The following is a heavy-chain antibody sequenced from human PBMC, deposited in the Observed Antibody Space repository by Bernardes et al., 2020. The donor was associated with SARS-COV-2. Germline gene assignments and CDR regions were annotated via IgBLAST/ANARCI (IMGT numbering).Heavy chain of an antibody. CDR2: INSNGGST. V-gene: IGHV3-64D*08. CDR3: VTRDCTTTSCSLDS. CDR1: GFTFSTSA. Sequence: GGSLRLSCSASGFTFSTSAMHWVRQPPGKGLQYVSAINSNGGSTYYADSVKGRFTISRDNSKNTLYLQMSSLRAEDTAVYYCVTRDCTTTSCSLDSWGQGILVTVSS. J-gene: IGHJ4*02. D-gene: IGHD2-2*01.